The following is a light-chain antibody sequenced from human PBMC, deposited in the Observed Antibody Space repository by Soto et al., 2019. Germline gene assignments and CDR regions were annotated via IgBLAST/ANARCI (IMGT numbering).Light chain of an antibody. CDR3: SSYTSSSKRV. V-gene: IGLV2-14*01. Sequence: QSALTQPASVSGSPGQSITIYCTGTSSDVGGYNYVSWYQQHPGKAPKLMIYDVSNRPSGVSNRFSGSKSGNTASLTISGLQAEDEADYYCSSYTSSSKRVFGGGTKLTVL. CDR1: SSDVGGYNY. J-gene: IGLJ2*01. CDR2: DVS.